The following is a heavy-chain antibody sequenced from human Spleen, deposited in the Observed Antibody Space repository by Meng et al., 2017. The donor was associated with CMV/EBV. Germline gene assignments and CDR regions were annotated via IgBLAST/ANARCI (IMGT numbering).Heavy chain of an antibody. CDR3: ARPQDRYSSSWYPYDY. J-gene: IGHJ4*01. V-gene: IGHV1-69*05. CDR2: IIPIFGTA. Sequence: SGGTFSSCGISWVRQAPGQGLEWRGGIIPIFGTANYEQKDQGRGTITTDEYTSTAYMELSSLRSEDAAMYYCARPQDRYSSSWYPYDYWGQGTLVTVSS. D-gene: IGHD6-13*01. CDR1: GGTFSSCG.